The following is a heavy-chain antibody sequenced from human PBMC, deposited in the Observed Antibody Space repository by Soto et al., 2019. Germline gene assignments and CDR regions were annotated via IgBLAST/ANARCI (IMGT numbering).Heavy chain of an antibody. CDR3: AIQDSSGYPPSDY. J-gene: IGHJ4*02. D-gene: IGHD3-22*01. CDR1: GFTVSSNY. Sequence: GGSLRLSCAASGFTVSSNYMSWVRQAPGKGLEWVSVIYSGGSTYYADSVKGRFTISRDNAKNSLYLQMNSLRAEDTAVYYCAIQDSSGYPPSDYWGQGTLVTVSS. V-gene: IGHV3-53*01. CDR2: IYSGGST.